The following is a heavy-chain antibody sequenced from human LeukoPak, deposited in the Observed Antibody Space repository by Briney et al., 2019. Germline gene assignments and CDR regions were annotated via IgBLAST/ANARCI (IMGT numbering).Heavy chain of an antibody. D-gene: IGHD4-17*01. CDR1: GYSFTSYW. V-gene: IGHV5-51*01. Sequence: GESLKISCKGSGYSFTSYWICWVRQMPGKGLEWMGIIYPGYSDTRYSPSFQGQVTISADKSIRTAYLQWSSLKAADTAMYYCARQPSTVTTIRSGLDYWGQGPLVTVSS. CDR3: ARQPSTVTTIRSGLDY. J-gene: IGHJ4*02. CDR2: IYPGYSDT.